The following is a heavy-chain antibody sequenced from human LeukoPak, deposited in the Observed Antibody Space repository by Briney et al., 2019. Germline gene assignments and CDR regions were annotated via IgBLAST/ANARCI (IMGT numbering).Heavy chain of an antibody. V-gene: IGHV4-61*02. CDR1: GGSISSDDYY. D-gene: IGHD2/OR15-2a*01. CDR2: IYTTGNT. J-gene: IGHJ4*02. CDR3: ARGGTPFTFFDS. Sequence: TLSLTCTESGGSISSDDYYWNWIRQPAGRGLEWIGRIYTTGNTMYNPSLESRVSMSIDTSKNQVSLKVKSVTAADTAVYYCARGGTPFTFFDSWGQGTLVTVSS.